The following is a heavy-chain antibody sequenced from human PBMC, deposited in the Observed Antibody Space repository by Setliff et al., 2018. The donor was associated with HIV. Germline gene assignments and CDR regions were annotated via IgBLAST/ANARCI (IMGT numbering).Heavy chain of an antibody. D-gene: IGHD4-17*01. Sequence: SETLSLTCTVSGGSISSSSYYWGWIRQPPGKGLEWIGSIYYSGSTYYNPSLKSRVTISVDTSKNQFSLKLSSVTAADTAVYYCARLLIYGDYPIDYWGQGTLVTVSS. CDR3: ARLLIYGDYPIDY. CDR1: GGSISSSSYY. V-gene: IGHV4-39*01. CDR2: IYYSGST. J-gene: IGHJ4*02.